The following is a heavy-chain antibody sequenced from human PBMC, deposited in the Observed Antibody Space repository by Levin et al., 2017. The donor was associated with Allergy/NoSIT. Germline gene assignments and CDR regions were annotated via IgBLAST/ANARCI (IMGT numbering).Heavy chain of an antibody. CDR2: ISSSSSYI. D-gene: IGHD6-19*01. CDR1: GFTFSSYS. CDR3: ASTTPGYSSGWYGVGAFDI. Sequence: GGSLRLSCAASGFTFSSYSMNWVRQAPGKGLEWVSSISSSSSYIYYADSVKGRFTISRDNAKNSLYLQMNSLRAEDTAVYYCASTTPGYSSGWYGVGAFDIWGQGTMVTVSS. J-gene: IGHJ3*02. V-gene: IGHV3-21*01.